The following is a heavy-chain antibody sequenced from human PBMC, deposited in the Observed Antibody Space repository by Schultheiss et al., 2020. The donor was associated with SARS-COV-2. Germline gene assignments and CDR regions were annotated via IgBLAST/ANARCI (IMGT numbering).Heavy chain of an antibody. CDR1: GGSISSSSYY. Sequence: SETLSLTCTVSGGSISSSSYYWGWIRQPPGKGLEWIGSIYYSGSTNYNPSLKSRVTMSLDTSKNQFSLRLSSVTAADTAVYYCARDDGGYPRSPSYWYFDLWGRGTLVTVSS. CDR3: ARDDGGYPRSPSYWYFDL. D-gene: IGHD4-23*01. CDR2: IYYSGST. V-gene: IGHV4-39*07. J-gene: IGHJ2*01.